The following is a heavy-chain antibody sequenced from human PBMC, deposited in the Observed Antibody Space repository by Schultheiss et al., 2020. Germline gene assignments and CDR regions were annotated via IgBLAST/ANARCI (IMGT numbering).Heavy chain of an antibody. V-gene: IGHV1-18*04. Sequence: ASVKVSCKASGYTFTSYGISWVRQAPGQGLEWMGWISAYNGNTNYAQKLQGRVTMTTDTSTSTAYMELRSLRSDDTAVYYCARGRVTVMQEGRGSYDYWGQGTMVTVSS. J-gene: IGHJ4*02. CDR1: GYTFTSYG. D-gene: IGHD1-26*01. CDR2: ISAYNGNT. CDR3: ARGRVTVMQEGRGSYDY.